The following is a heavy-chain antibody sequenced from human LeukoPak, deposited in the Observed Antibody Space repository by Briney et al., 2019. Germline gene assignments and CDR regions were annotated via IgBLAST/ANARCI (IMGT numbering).Heavy chain of an antibody. V-gene: IGHV1-69*06. D-gene: IGHD5-24*01. CDR3: ATSARWPNPGSLY. Sequence: EASVKVSCKASGYTFTSYGISWVRQAPGQGLEWMGGIIPIFGTANYAQKFQGRVTITADKSTSTAYMELSSLRSEDTAVYYCATSARWPNPGSLYWGQGTLVTVSS. CDR1: GYTFTSYG. J-gene: IGHJ4*02. CDR2: IIPIFGTA.